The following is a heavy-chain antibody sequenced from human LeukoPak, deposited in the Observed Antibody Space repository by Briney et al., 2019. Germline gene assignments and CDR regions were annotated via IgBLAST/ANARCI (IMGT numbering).Heavy chain of an antibody. CDR1: GFTFSSYS. D-gene: IGHD1-14*01. V-gene: IGHV3-48*02. CDR3: ARETPEYD. CDR2: ISSSSSTI. Sequence: SGGSLSLSCAAAGFTFSSYSMNWVRQAPGRWLEWVSYISSSSSTIYYADSVKGRFTISRDNAKNSLYLQMNSLRDEDTAVYYCARETPEYDWGQGTLVTVSS. J-gene: IGHJ4*02.